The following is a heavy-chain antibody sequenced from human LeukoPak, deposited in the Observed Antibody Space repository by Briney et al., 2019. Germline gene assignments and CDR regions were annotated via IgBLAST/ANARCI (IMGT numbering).Heavy chain of an antibody. CDR2: ISSSRSYI. J-gene: IGHJ4*02. D-gene: IGHD3-10*01. V-gene: IGHV3-21*01. CDR3: ARGRRGSGSYWGREFDY. Sequence: GGSLRLSCAASGFTFSSYSMNWVRQAPGKGLEWVSSISSSRSYIYYADSVKGRFTISRDNAKNSLYLQMNSLRAEDTAVYYCARGRRGSGSYWGREFDYWGQGTLVTVSS. CDR1: GFTFSSYS.